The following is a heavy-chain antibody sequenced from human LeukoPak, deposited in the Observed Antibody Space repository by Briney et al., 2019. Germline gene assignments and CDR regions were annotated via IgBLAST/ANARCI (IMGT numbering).Heavy chain of an antibody. D-gene: IGHD1-7*01. Sequence: GGSLRLSCAASGFTFSGYSMNWVRQAAGKGLEWVSSICSTSSYMYYADSVKGRFTISRDNAKNSLYLQMNSLRAEDTAVYYCASQAGVLTGTSLSYDYYMEVWGKGTTVTVSS. CDR2: ICSTSSYM. CDR1: GFTFSGYS. CDR3: ASQAGVLTGTSLSYDYYMEV. V-gene: IGHV3-21*01. J-gene: IGHJ6*03.